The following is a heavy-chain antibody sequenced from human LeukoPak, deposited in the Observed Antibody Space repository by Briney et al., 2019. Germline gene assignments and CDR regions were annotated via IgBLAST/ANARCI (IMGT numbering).Heavy chain of an antibody. D-gene: IGHD4-17*01. V-gene: IGHV4-30-4*01. CDR1: GGSISSGDYY. J-gene: IGHJ5*02. CDR3: ARYHTVTTLLWFDP. Sequence: SQTLSLTCTVSGGSISSGDYYWSWIRQPPGKGLEWIGYIYYSGSTYYNPSLKSRVTISVDTSKNQFSLKLSSVTAADTAVYYCARYHTVTTLLWFDPWGQGTLVTASS. CDR2: IYYSGST.